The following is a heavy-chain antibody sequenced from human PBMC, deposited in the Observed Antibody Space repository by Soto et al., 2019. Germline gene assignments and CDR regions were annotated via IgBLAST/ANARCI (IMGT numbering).Heavy chain of an antibody. V-gene: IGHV1-18*01. CDR1: VYTFTSYG. D-gene: IGHD1-26*01. CDR3: ARKYGRRGYYYYGMDV. CDR2: ISAYNGNT. Sequence: ASVKVSCKASVYTFTSYGISWVRQAPGQGLEWMGWISAYNGNTNYAQKLQGRVTMTTDTSTSTAYMELRSLRSDDTAVYYCARKYGRRGYYYYGMDVWGQGTTVTVSS. J-gene: IGHJ6*02.